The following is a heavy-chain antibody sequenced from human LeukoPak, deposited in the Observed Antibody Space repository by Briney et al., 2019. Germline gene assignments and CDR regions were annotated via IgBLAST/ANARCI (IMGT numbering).Heavy chain of an antibody. J-gene: IGHJ4*02. CDR1: GFTFSSFG. V-gene: IGHV3-30*03. D-gene: IGHD5-18*01. CDR2: ISGDGSNK. Sequence: GGSLRLSCVASGFTFSSFGRHWVRQAPGKGLEWVAIISGDGSNKYYGDSEKGQFTISRDNSKNTVYLQMTSLRAEDTAVYYCARGYNYANYFDYWGQGTQVTVSS. CDR3: ARGYNYANYFDY.